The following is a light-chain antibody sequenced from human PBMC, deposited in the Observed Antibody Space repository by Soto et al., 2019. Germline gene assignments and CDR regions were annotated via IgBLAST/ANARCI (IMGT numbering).Light chain of an antibody. Sequence: EIVLTQSPGTLSLSPGERATLSCRASQSVSSNYLAWYQQTPGQAPRLLIYDASNRATGIPARFSGSGSGTDFTLTISRLEPEDFAVYYCQQYGSLTFGGGTKVDIK. J-gene: IGKJ4*01. CDR3: QQYGSLT. CDR1: QSVSSNY. V-gene: IGKV3-20*01. CDR2: DAS.